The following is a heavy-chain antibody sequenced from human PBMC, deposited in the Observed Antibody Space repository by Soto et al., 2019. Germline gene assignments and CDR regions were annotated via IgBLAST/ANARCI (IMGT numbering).Heavy chain of an antibody. Sequence: GGSLRLSCAASGVTFRSYEMIWFRQAPGKGLEWVSYISSSGSSINYADSVKGRFTISRDNAKNSLYLQMNSLRAEDTAVYYCARRYYDMLTGYYLDYWGQGTLVTVSS. CDR1: GVTFRSYE. V-gene: IGHV3-48*03. CDR3: ARRYYDMLTGYYLDY. J-gene: IGHJ4*02. CDR2: ISSSGSSI. D-gene: IGHD3-9*01.